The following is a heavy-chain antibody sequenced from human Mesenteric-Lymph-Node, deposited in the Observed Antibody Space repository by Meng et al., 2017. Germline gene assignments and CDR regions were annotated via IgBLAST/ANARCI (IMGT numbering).Heavy chain of an antibody. V-gene: IGHV4-59*01. CDR3: SRLSNYDSTGRFDS. Sequence: EHMRVAGRGLCSPQLTHSFSSTVCCCFISSNSCWWSRHHPERGLEWMCYIYFTGSTDSSPSLKSRVTTSVDTSKNQFSLNLSSLAAADTAVDYCSRLSNYDSTGRFDSWGQGTLVTVSS. J-gene: IGHJ4*02. CDR1: CCFISSNS. CDR2: IYFTGST. D-gene: IGHD3-22*01.